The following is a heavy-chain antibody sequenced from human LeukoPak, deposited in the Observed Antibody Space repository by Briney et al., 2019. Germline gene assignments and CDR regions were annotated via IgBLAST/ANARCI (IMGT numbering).Heavy chain of an antibody. D-gene: IGHD4-11*01. V-gene: IGHV3-7*03. CDR2: IKQDGSEK. CDR1: GFTFSSYW. Sequence: PGGSLRLSCADSGFTFSSYWMSWVRQAPGKWLEWVANIKQDGSEKYYVDSVKGRFTISRDNAKKSLYLQMNSLRAEDTAVYYCAREGGVYSNFIDYWGQGTLVTVSS. J-gene: IGHJ4*02. CDR3: AREGGVYSNFIDY.